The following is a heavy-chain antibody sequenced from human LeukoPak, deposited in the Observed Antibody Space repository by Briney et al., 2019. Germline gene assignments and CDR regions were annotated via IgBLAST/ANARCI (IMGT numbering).Heavy chain of an antibody. CDR3: ARGDTMRGGFDY. J-gene: IGHJ4*02. V-gene: IGHV1-8*01. CDR1: GYTFTSYD. CDR2: MNPNSGNT. Sequence: VASVKVSCKASGYTFTSYDINWVRQATGQGLEWMGWMNPNSGNTGYAQKFQGRVTMTRNTSISTAYMELSSLRSEDTAVYYCARGDTMRGGFDYWGQGTLVTVSS. D-gene: IGHD3-22*01.